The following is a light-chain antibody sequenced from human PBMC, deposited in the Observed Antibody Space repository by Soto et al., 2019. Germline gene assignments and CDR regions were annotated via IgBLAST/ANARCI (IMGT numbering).Light chain of an antibody. CDR1: SRDVGSYNL. CDR3: CSYAGSSTYI. J-gene: IGLJ1*01. V-gene: IGLV2-23*01. Sequence: QSALTQPASVSASPGQSITISCTGTSRDVGSYNLVSWYRQHPGKAPKLLIYEGTKRPSGVSNRFSGSKSGNTASLTVSGLQTEDEADYYCCSYAGSSTYIFGTGTTLTVL. CDR2: EGT.